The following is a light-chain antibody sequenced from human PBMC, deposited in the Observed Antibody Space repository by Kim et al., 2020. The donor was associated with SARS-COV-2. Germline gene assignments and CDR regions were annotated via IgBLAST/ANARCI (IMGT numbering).Light chain of an antibody. CDR3: NSRDSSGNHHYV. Sequence: LGQTVRITCQGDDRRSYYASWYQQKPGQAPVLVIYGKNNRPSGIPDRFSGSSSGNTASLTITGAQAEDEADYYCNSRDSSGNHHYVFGTGTKVTVL. CDR1: DRRSYY. J-gene: IGLJ1*01. V-gene: IGLV3-19*01. CDR2: GKN.